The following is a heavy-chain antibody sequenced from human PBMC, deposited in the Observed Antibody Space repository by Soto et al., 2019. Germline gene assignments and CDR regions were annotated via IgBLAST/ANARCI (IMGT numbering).Heavy chain of an antibody. CDR2: ISSGSGTI. CDR3: AREYSSSWYGLNWFDP. D-gene: IGHD6-13*01. V-gene: IGHV3-48*02. CDR1: GFTSSTYS. J-gene: IGHJ5*02. Sequence: GGSLRLSCVASGFTSSTYSMNWVRQAPGKGLEWVSYISSGSGTIYYADSVKGRFTISRDNAKNSMFLQMNSLRDEDTAVYYCAREYSSSWYGLNWFDPWGQGTLVTVSS.